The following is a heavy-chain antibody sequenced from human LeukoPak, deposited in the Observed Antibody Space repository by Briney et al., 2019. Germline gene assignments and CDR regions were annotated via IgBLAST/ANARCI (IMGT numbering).Heavy chain of an antibody. CDR1: GFTFSSYA. CDR2: FSGSGGGT. V-gene: IGHV3-23*01. D-gene: IGHD1-7*01. Sequence: GASLRLPCAASGFTFSSYAMSWVRQAPGKGLEWVSGFSGSGGGTDYADSVRGRFTISRDNSKNTLYLEMNSLRAEDTAVYYCAKPTSAELYGLDVWGQGTTVTVSS. CDR3: AKPTSAELYGLDV. J-gene: IGHJ6*02.